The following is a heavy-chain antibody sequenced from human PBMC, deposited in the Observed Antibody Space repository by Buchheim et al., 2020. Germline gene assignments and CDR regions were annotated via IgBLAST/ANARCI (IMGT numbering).Heavy chain of an antibody. CDR2: TDSDGSST. V-gene: IGHV3-74*01. J-gene: IGHJ6*02. CDR1: GFTFSNFW. Sequence: QLVESGGGLVQPGGSLRLSCAASGFTFSNFWMHWVRQAPGKGLVWVSRTDSDGSSTDYADSVKGRFTISRDNAQNTLYVQMNSLRPEDTAVYFCVRDWYGMDVWGRGTT. CDR3: VRDWYGMDV.